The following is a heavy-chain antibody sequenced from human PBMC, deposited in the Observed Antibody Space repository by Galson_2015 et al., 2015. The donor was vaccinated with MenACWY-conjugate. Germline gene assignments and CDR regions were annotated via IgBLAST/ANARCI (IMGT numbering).Heavy chain of an antibody. V-gene: IGHV2-5*02. Sequence: PALVKPTQPLTLPCTFSGFSLSTSGVGVGWIRQPPGKALKWLELIYWDDDKRYSPSLRSRLTITKDTSKNHVVLTMTNMDPVDTATYYCSRTGATPVDFWGQGTLVTVSS. CDR3: SRTGATPVDF. CDR2: IYWDDDK. D-gene: IGHD2-15*01. CDR1: GFSLSTSGVG. J-gene: IGHJ4*02.